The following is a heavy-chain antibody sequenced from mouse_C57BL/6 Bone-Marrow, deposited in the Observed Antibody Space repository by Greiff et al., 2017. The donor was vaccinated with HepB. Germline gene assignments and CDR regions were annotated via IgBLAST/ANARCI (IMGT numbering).Heavy chain of an antibody. V-gene: IGHV1-61*01. J-gene: IGHJ1*03. Sequence: VKLQQPGAELVRPGSSVKLSCKASGYTFTSYWVDWVKQRPGQGLEWIGNIYPSDSETHYNQKFKDKATLTVDKSSSTAYMQLSSLTSEDSAVYYCARWITTVVDWYFDVWGTGTTVTVSS. CDR1: GYTFTSYW. D-gene: IGHD1-1*01. CDR3: ARWITTVVDWYFDV. CDR2: IYPSDSET.